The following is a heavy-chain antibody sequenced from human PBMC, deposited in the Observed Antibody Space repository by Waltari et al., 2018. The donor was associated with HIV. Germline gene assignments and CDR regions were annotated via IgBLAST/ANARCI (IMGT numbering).Heavy chain of an antibody. V-gene: IGHV3-48*04. CDR1: GFPFCRYA. J-gene: IGHJ4*02. CDR3: ARERFGSSYFGY. Sequence: EVQLVESGGGLVQHGGSLRLSCAPSGFPFCRYAMTWVGPAPGKGLEWVSYISSSSTTINYADSVKGRFTISRDNAKNLLYLQMSSLRADDTAVYFCARERFGSSYFGYWGQGTLVTVSS. CDR2: ISSSSTTI. D-gene: IGHD6-6*01.